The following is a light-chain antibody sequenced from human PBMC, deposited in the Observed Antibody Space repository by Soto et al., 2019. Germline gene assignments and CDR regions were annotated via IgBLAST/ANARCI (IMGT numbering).Light chain of an antibody. CDR1: QDISGY. CDR2: AAS. J-gene: IGKJ5*01. CDR3: QQSYRFPLT. Sequence: DFQMSQSPSSLSASLGDSVTIXXRASQDISGYLNWVRQRPGKAPEIXIYAASSLQRGVPSRFSGGGSGTDFFLTITSLQPEDFATYSCQQSYRFPLTFGPGTRLDNK. V-gene: IGKV1-39*01.